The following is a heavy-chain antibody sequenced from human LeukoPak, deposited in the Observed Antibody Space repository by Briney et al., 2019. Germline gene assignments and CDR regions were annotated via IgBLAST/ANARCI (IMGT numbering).Heavy chain of an antibody. V-gene: IGHV4-59*01. CDR3: ARAREGTTDAFDI. CDR2: IYYSGST. D-gene: IGHD4-17*01. Sequence: PSETLSLTCTVSGVSISSYYWSWIRQPPGKGLEWIGYIYYSGSTNYNPSLKSRVTISIDTSKNQFSVKLSSVTAADTAVYYCARAREGTTDAFDIWGQGTMVTVSS. J-gene: IGHJ3*02. CDR1: GVSISSYY.